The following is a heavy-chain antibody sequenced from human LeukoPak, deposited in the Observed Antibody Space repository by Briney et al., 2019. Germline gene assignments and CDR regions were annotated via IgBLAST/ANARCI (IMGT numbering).Heavy chain of an antibody. Sequence: PGGSLRLSCAASGFTFSSYAMGWVRQAPGKGLEWVSTIDNRGISTYYIDSVKGRFTISRDNSKDTLSLQMNSLRAEDTAIYFCAKRAVVDRYYFNYWGQGTLVTVSS. J-gene: IGHJ4*02. V-gene: IGHV3-23*05. CDR3: AKRAVVDRYYFNY. CDR1: GFTFSSYA. D-gene: IGHD3-22*01. CDR2: IDNRGIST.